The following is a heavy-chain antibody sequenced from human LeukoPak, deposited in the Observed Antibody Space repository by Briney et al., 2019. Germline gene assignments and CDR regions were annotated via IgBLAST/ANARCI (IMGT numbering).Heavy chain of an antibody. Sequence: GGSLRLSCAASGFTFSSYSMNWVRQAPGKGLEWVSSISSSSSYVYYADSVKGRFTISRDNAKNSLYLQMNSLRAEDTAVYYCARVYGDYPNYYYYMDVWGKGTTVTVSS. CDR1: GFTFSSYS. CDR2: ISSSSSYV. CDR3: ARVYGDYPNYYYYMDV. D-gene: IGHD4-17*01. J-gene: IGHJ6*03. V-gene: IGHV3-21*01.